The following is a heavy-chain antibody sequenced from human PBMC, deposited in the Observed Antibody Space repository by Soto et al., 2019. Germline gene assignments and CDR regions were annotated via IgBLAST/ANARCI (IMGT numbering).Heavy chain of an antibody. D-gene: IGHD3-22*01. J-gene: IGHJ4*02. CDR3: ARGGDYYDSSGYWDFDY. V-gene: IGHV4-59*01. Sequence: PSETLSLTCTVSGGSISSYYWSWIRQPPGKGLEWIGYIYYSGSTNYNPSLKSRVTISVDTSKNQFSLKLSSVTAADTAVYYCARGGDYYDSSGYWDFDYWGQGTLVTV. CDR1: GGSISSYY. CDR2: IYYSGST.